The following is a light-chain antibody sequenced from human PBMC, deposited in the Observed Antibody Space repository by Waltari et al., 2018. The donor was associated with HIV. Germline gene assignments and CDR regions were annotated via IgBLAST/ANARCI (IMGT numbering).Light chain of an antibody. Sequence: SYELTQPPSVSVSPGQTARTTCSGDALPNKYAYWYQQKSGQAPVLVIYEDSKRPSGIPERFSGSSSGTMATLTISGAQVEDEADYYCYSTDSSGNHRGVFGTGTKVTVL. J-gene: IGLJ1*01. CDR3: YSTDSSGNHRGV. CDR1: ALPNKY. CDR2: EDS. V-gene: IGLV3-10*01.